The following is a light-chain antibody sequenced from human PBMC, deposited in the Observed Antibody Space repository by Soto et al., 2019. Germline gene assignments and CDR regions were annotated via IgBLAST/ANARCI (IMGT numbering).Light chain of an antibody. J-gene: IGLJ1*01. CDR1: SGDIGAHNY. V-gene: IGLV2-14*01. CDR3: CSYTTSSTYV. Sequence: QSVLTQPASVSGSPGQSITISGTGTSGDIGAHNYVSWYQHRPGKAPLLMIYDVYSRPSDISDRFSGSKSSNTASLTISGLQAEDEAEDYCCSYTTSSTYVFGPGTKVTVL. CDR2: DVY.